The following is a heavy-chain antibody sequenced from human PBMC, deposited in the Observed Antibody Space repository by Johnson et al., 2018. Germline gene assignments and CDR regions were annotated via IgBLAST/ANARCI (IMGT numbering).Heavy chain of an antibody. D-gene: IGHD5-18*01. J-gene: IGHJ3*02. CDR3: AKRALPAMVPEAFDI. CDR1: GFTFDDYG. V-gene: IGHV3-9*01. Sequence: EVRLGEAGGGLVQPGRSMRLWCAASGFTFDDYGMHLVRQTPGKGLEWVSSISWYSGRIGYVDSVKGRVPISRDNAKNSLYLQMNSLRTEDTALYYCAKRALPAMVPEAFDIWGQGTMVTVSS. CDR2: ISWYSGRI.